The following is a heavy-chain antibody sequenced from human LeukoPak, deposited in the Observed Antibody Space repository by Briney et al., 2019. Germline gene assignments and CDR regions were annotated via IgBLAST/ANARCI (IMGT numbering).Heavy chain of an antibody. V-gene: IGHV3-21*05. Sequence: GGSLRLSCAASGFTFSSFSMNWVRQAPGKGLEWVSYISSTSSHIYYADSVKGRFTVFRDNAKDSLYLQMNSLRDEDTAVYYCARDLISGDYTFDYWGQGALVTVSS. CDR2: ISSTSSHI. CDR1: GFTFSSFS. J-gene: IGHJ4*02. CDR3: ARDLISGDYTFDY. D-gene: IGHD4-11*01.